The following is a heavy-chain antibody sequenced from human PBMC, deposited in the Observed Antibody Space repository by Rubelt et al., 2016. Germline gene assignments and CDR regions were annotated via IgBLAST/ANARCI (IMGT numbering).Heavy chain of an antibody. J-gene: IGHJ4*02. CDR1: GFTFSSYG. CDR2: IWYDGSNK. CDR3: AKGLIVGATELDS. Sequence: QVHLVESGGGVVQPGRSLRLSCAASGFTFSSYGMHWVRQAPGKGLEWVAVIWYDGSNKDYAESVKGRFTISRDNSKNTLDLQMNSLRAEDTAVYYCAKGLIVGATELDSWGQGTLVTVSS. D-gene: IGHD1-26*01. V-gene: IGHV3-33*06.